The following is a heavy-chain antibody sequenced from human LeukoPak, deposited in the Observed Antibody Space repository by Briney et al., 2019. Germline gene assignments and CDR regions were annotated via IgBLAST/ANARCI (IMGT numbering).Heavy chain of an antibody. CDR1: GGSISSGSYY. J-gene: IGHJ4*02. D-gene: IGHD2-21*01. V-gene: IGHV4-39*01. CDR2: IYYSGST. CDR3: ARRLSVASDDF. Sequence: PSETLSLTCTVSGGSISSGSYYWSWIRQPAGKGLEWIGSIYYSGSTYYNPSLKSRVTISVDTSKNQFSLKLSSVTAADTAVYYCARRLSVASDDFWGQGTLVTVSS.